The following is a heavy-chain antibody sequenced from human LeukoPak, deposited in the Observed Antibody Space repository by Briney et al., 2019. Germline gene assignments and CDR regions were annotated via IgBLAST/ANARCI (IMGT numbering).Heavy chain of an antibody. V-gene: IGHV3-48*01. CDR2: ISSSSTTI. D-gene: IGHD2-2*02. CDR3: AKKYCSSTSCYNYFDY. CDR1: GFTFSSYN. J-gene: IGHJ4*02. Sequence: GGSLRLSCAASGFTFSSYNMNWVRLAPGKGLEWVSYISSSSTTIYNADSVQGRFTISRDNAKNSLYLQMNSLRAEDTAVYYCAKKYCSSTSCYNYFDYWGQGTLVTVSS.